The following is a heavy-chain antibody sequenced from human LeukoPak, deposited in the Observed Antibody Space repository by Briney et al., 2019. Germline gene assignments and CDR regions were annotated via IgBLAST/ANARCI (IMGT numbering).Heavy chain of an antibody. CDR1: GYTFTEYY. D-gene: IGHD3-10*01. CDR3: ARGQSINDY. Sequence: ASVTVSCKASGYTFTEYYMHWVRQAPGQGIEWMGWINPNSGGANYAENFQARVTMTRDTSISTAYMELSRLRYDDTAVYYCARGQSINDYGGEGTLVTVSS. J-gene: IGHJ4*02. CDR2: INPNSGGA. V-gene: IGHV1-2*02.